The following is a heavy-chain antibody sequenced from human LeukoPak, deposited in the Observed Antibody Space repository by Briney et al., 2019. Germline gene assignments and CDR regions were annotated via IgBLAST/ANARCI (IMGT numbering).Heavy chain of an antibody. D-gene: IGHD3-3*01. CDR1: GFTFSRYW. CDR3: ARAGEDYYDIWSGYHPLNF. J-gene: IGHJ4*02. Sequence: PGGSLRLSCAASGFTFSRYWMHWVPQTPGKGLVCVSRINSDGSGTNYADSVKGRFTISRDNAKNTLFLQMSSLRPEDTAVYYCARAGEDYYDIWSGYHPLNFWGQGTLVTVSS. CDR2: INSDGSGT. V-gene: IGHV3-74*01.